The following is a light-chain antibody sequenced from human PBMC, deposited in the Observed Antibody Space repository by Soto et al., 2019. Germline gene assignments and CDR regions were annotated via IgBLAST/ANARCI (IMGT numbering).Light chain of an antibody. Sequence: ASQMTQSPSSLSASVGDRVTITCRASQDIGNKLGWFQQKPGKAPELLIYAAYNLQSGVPSRLSGSRSGTDVTLTISSLQPEDFATYYCLQDYNYAWTFGQGTKVEIK. V-gene: IGKV1-6*01. CDR2: AAY. J-gene: IGKJ1*01. CDR3: LQDYNYAWT. CDR1: QDIGNK.